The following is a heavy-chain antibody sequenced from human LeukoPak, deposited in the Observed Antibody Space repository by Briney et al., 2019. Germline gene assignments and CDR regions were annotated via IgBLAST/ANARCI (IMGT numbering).Heavy chain of an antibody. CDR1: GFTFHDYA. CDR3: AKDSSSSWPPHYFDY. J-gene: IGHJ4*02. V-gene: IGHV3-9*03. CDR2: NSWYSGSI. Sequence: LRISGAASGFTFHDYAMHWVRQGPWKSLYCVSGNSWYSGSIGYADSVKGRFTISRDNAKNSMYLQMNSLRAEDMALYYCAKDSSSSWPPHYFDYWGQGTLVTVSS. D-gene: IGHD6-13*01.